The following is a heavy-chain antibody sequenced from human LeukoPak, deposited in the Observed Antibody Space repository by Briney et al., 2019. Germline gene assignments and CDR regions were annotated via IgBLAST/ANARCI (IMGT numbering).Heavy chain of an antibody. CDR2: INPNSGGT. J-gene: IGHJ4*02. D-gene: IGHD3-9*01. Sequence: DSVKVSCKASGYTFTGYYMHWVRQAPGQGLEWMGWINPNSGGTNYAQKFQGRVTMTRDTSISTAYMELSRLRSDDTAVYYCARGAQVLRYFNWLLSHWGQGTLVTVSS. V-gene: IGHV1-2*02. CDR1: GYTFTGYY. CDR3: ARGAQVLRYFNWLLSH.